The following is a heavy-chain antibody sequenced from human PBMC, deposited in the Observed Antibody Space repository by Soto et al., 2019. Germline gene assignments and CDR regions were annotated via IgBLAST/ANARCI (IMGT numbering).Heavy chain of an antibody. CDR2: IYHSGST. Sequence: SLTCAVSGYSISSGYYWVWIRQPPGKGLEWIGSIYHSGSTYYNPSLKSRVTISVDTSKNQFSLKLSSVTAADTAVYYCARGRSSWTDYWGQGTLVTVSS. J-gene: IGHJ4*02. V-gene: IGHV4-38-2*01. CDR1: GYSISSGYY. D-gene: IGHD6-13*01. CDR3: ARGRSSWTDY.